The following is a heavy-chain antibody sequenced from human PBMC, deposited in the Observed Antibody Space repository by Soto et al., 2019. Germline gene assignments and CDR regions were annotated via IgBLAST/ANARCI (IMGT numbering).Heavy chain of an antibody. CDR3: ARGGYYDSSGSRNYYYYGMNV. CDR1: GYTFTSYG. CDR2: ISAYDGNT. V-gene: IGHV1-18*01. D-gene: IGHD3-22*01. J-gene: IGHJ6*02. Sequence: SVKVSCKASGYTFTSYGINWVRQAPGQGLEWLGWISAYDGNTNYAQILQGRVSMTTDTSTNTAYMEVRSLRSDDTAVYYCARGGYYDSSGSRNYYYYGMNVWGQGTTVTVSS.